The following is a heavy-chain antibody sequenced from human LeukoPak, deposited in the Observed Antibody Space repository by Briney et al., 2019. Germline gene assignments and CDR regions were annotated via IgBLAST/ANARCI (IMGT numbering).Heavy chain of an antibody. CDR1: GFTFSSYA. Sequence: GSLRLSCAASGFTFSSYAMSWVRQPPGKGLEWIGSIYYSGSTYYNPSLKSRVTISVDTFKNQFSLKLSSVTAADTAVYYCARHLNGDGYSSFDYWGQGTLVTVSS. D-gene: IGHD5-24*01. CDR2: IYYSGST. V-gene: IGHV4-39*01. CDR3: ARHLNGDGYSSFDY. J-gene: IGHJ4*02.